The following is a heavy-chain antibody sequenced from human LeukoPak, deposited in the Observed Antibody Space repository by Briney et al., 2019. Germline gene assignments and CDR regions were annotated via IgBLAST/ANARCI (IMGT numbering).Heavy chain of an antibody. V-gene: IGHV1-69*04. Sequence: SVSVSCKASGGTFSSYAISWVRQAPGQGLEWMGRIIPILGIANYAQKIQGRVTITADKSTSTAYMELSSLRSEDTAVYYCARGPDSNNYYYYGMDVWGRGSTVSVSS. CDR1: GGTFSSYA. CDR3: ARGPDSNNYYYYGMDV. CDR2: IIPILGIA. J-gene: IGHJ6*02. D-gene: IGHD4-11*01.